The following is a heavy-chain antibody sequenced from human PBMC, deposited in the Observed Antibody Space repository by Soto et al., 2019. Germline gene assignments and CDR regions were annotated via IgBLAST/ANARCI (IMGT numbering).Heavy chain of an antibody. J-gene: IGHJ4*02. Sequence: EVQLVESGGCLVKPGGSLRLSCAASGFTFSNAWMSWVRQAPGKGREWGGRIKSKTDGGTTDYAAPVKGRFTISRDDSKNTLYLQMNSLKTEDTAVYYCTIGLPRFDYWGQGTLVTVSS. CDR1: GFTFSNAW. V-gene: IGHV3-15*01. CDR2: IKSKTDGGTT. D-gene: IGHD4-17*01. CDR3: TIGLPRFDY.